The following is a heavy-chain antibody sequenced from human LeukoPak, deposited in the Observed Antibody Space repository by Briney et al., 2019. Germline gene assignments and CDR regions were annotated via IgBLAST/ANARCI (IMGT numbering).Heavy chain of an antibody. J-gene: IGHJ4*02. D-gene: IGHD5-18*01. CDR2: ISGSGGTT. CDR1: GFTFSSYS. V-gene: IGHV3-23*01. CDR3: AKDPSTRRGNSYGYLDY. Sequence: GGSLRLSCAASGFTFSSYSMNWVRQAPGKGLEWVSAISGSGGTTYYADSVKGRFTISRDNSKNTLYLQMNSLRDEDTAVYYCAKDPSTRRGNSYGYLDYWGQGTLVTVSS.